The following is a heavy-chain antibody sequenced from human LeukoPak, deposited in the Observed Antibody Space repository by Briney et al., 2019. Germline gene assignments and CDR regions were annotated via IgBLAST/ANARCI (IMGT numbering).Heavy chain of an antibody. J-gene: IGHJ6*03. Sequence: VGSLRLSCAASGFTFNGYWMSWVRQAPGKGLEWVANIKEDGSEKYYVDSVKGRFTISRDNAKNSLYLQMNSLRAEDTAVYYCARVKQRLGRLLGRDTTYSYFYHMDVWGNGTTVTVSS. CDR2: IKEDGSEK. CDR1: GFTFNGYW. V-gene: IGHV3-7*01. CDR3: ARVKQRLGRLLGRDTTYSYFYHMDV. D-gene: IGHD6-25*01.